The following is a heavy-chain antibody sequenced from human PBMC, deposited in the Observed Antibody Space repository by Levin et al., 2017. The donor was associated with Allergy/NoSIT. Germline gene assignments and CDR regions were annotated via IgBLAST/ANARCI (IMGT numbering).Heavy chain of an antibody. J-gene: IGHJ6*02. V-gene: IGHV3-30-3*01. CDR2: ISYDGSNK. CDR3: ARGGIAAAGTYYDMDV. CDR1: GFTFSSYA. D-gene: IGHD6-13*01. Sequence: GGSLRLSCAASGFTFSSYAMHWVRQAPGKGLEWVAVISYDGSNKYYADSVKGRFTISRDNSKNTLYLQMNSLRAEDTAVYYCARGGIAAAGTYYDMDVWGQGTTVTVSS.